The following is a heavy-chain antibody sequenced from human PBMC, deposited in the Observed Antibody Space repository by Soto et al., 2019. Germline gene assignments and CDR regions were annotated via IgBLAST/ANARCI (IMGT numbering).Heavy chain of an antibody. V-gene: IGHV3-74*01. CDR1: RFTFGSYW. CDR3: ARDKAVLLTNYGMAV. J-gene: IGHJ6*02. Sequence: PGGSLRLSCTAPRFTFGSYWMHWVRQAPGKGLVWVSDINVDGTETWYADSVKGRFTISRDNDKKTLYLHMTGLRVDDTGVYYCARDKAVLLTNYGMAVWGQGTTVTVSS. CDR2: INVDGTET.